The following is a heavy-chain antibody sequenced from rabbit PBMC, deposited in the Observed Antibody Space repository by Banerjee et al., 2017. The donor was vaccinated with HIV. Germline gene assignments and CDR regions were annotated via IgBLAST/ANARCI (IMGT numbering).Heavy chain of an antibody. CDR2: IYTGNTDIT. Sequence: QSLVESGGGLVQPEGSLTLTCTASGFSFNSNYYMCWVRQAPGKGLEWIGCIYTGNTDITYYASWAKGRFTISKTSSTTVTLQMTSLTAADTATYFCARSLYADGSAFNLWGQGTLVTVS. V-gene: IGHV1S40*01. CDR1: GFSFNSNYY. D-gene: IGHD8-1*01. CDR3: ARSLYADGSAFNL. J-gene: IGHJ4*01.